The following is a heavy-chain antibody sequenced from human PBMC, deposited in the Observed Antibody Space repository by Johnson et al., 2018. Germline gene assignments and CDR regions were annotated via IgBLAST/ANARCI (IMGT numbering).Heavy chain of an antibody. Sequence: VQLVESGGGLVQPGGSLRLSCAASGFTFSSYSMNWVRQAPGKGLEWVSYISSSSSTIYYADSVKGRFTISRDNAKNSLYLQMNSLRDEETAVYYCARKFIVGAVGYAFDIWGQGTMVTVSS. CDR3: ARKFIVGAVGYAFDI. V-gene: IGHV3-48*02. CDR1: GFTFSSYS. D-gene: IGHD1-26*01. J-gene: IGHJ3*02. CDR2: ISSSSSTI.